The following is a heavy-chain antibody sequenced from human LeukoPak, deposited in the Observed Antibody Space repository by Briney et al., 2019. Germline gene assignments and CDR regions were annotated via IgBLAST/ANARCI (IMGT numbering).Heavy chain of an antibody. D-gene: IGHD3-22*01. CDR2: INHTGST. Sequence: GEINHTGSTNYNPSLKSRVNISVDKSKNQFSLKLSSVTAADTAVYYCARGLYYDSKNWFDHWGQGTLVTVSS. CDR3: ARGLYYDSKNWFDH. J-gene: IGHJ5*02. V-gene: IGHV4-34*13.